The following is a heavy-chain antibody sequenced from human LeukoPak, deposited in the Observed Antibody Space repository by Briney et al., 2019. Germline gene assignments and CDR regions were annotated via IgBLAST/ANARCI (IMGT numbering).Heavy chain of an antibody. CDR1: GGSISSSSYY. V-gene: IGHV4-39*01. Sequence: SETLSLTCTVSGGSISSSSYYWGWIRQPPGKGLEWIGSIYYSGSTYYNPSLKSRVTISVDTSKNQFSLKLSSVTAADTAVYYCARHGTIRYNWNDFFRYYFDYWGQGTLVTVSS. CDR2: IYYSGST. D-gene: IGHD1-20*01. CDR3: ARHGTIRYNWNDFFRYYFDY. J-gene: IGHJ4*02.